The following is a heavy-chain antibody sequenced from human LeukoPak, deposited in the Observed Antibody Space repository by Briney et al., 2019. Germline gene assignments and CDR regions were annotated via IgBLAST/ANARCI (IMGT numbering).Heavy chain of an antibody. V-gene: IGHV3-7*03. J-gene: IGHJ4*02. CDR3: ARDRRIAY. Sequence: GGSLRLSCAASGFTFSTYWMNWVRQAPGKGLEWVAYIKQDGSEKYYVDSVKGRFTISRDNAKNSLYLQMNSLGAEDTAVYYCARDRRIAYWGQGTLVTVSS. CDR1: GFTFSTYW. CDR2: IKQDGSEK.